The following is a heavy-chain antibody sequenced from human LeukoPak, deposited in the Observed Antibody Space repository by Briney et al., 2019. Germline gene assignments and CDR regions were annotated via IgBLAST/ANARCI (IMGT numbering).Heavy chain of an antibody. Sequence: GGSLRLSCAASGFTFSSYAMSWVRQAPGKGLEWVSSISSSGRKTYYAGSVKGRSTITRDNSINTLYLKMSSLRAEDTAVYYCAKRDRPCSGDCSAPYYFDYWGQGTLVTVSS. CDR1: GFTFSSYA. V-gene: IGHV3-23*01. CDR3: AKRDRPCSGDCSAPYYFDY. CDR2: ISSSGRKT. D-gene: IGHD2-21*02. J-gene: IGHJ4*02.